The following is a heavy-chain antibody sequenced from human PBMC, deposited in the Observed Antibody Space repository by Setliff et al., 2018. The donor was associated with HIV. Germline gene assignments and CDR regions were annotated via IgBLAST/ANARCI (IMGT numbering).Heavy chain of an antibody. V-gene: IGHV3-48*01. CDR3: AREDQLLSWHYYYNGMDV. CDR2: ISSTSTTI. Sequence: GGSLRLSCAASGFTFSTYSMNWVRQAPGKGLEWVSYISSTSTTIYYADSVKGRFTISRDNAKNSLYLQMNSLRAEDTAVYYCAREDQLLSWHYYYNGMDVWGQGTTVTVSS. D-gene: IGHD2-2*01. CDR1: GFTFSTYS. J-gene: IGHJ6*02.